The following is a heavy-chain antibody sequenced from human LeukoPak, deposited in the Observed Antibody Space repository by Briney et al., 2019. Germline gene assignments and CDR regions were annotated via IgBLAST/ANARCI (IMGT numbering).Heavy chain of an antibody. CDR3: AKDIRPLGWLNYFDY. J-gene: IGHJ4*02. V-gene: IGHV3-9*01. Sequence: GGSLRLSCAASGFTFDDYAMHWVRQAPGKGVEWVSGISWNSGSIVYADSVKGRFTIYRDNAKNSVYVQMNSLRAEDTALYYCAKDIRPLGWLNYFDYWGQGTLVTVSS. D-gene: IGHD3-9*01. CDR2: ISWNSGSI. CDR1: GFTFDDYA.